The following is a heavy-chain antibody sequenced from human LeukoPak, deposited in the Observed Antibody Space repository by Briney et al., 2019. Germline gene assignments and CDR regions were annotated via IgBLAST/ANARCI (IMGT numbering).Heavy chain of an antibody. J-gene: IGHJ4*02. V-gene: IGHV1-69*13. Sequence: ASVKVSCKASGGTFSSYAISWVRQAPGQGLEWMGGIIPIFGTANYAQKFQGRVTITADESTSTAYMELSSLGSEDTAVYYCARGLTTLPGAFDYWGQGTLVTVSS. D-gene: IGHD4-11*01. CDR2: IIPIFGTA. CDR3: ARGLTTLPGAFDY. CDR1: GGTFSSYA.